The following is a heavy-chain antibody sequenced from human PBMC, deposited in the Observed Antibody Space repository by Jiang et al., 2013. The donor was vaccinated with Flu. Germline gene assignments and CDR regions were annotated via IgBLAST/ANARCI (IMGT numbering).Heavy chain of an antibody. J-gene: IGHJ6*04. Sequence: SGAEVKKPGSSVKVSCKASGGTFSSYAISWVRQAPGQGLEWMGRIIPILGIANYAQKFQGRVTITADKSTSTAYMELSSLRSEDTAVYYCARAGYCSGGSCYYRPSSYYYYYGMDVWGKGTTVTVSS. CDR1: GGTFSSYA. CDR3: ARAGYCSGGSCYYRPSSYYYYYGMDV. CDR2: IIPILGIA. V-gene: IGHV1-69*04. D-gene: IGHD2-15*01.